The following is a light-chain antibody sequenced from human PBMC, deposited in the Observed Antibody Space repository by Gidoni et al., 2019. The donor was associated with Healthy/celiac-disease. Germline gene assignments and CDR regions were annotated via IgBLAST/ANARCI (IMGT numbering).Light chain of an antibody. V-gene: IGKV3-15*01. CDR1: QSVNSN. J-gene: IGKJ4*02. CDR2: GAS. Sequence: EIVMTKSPATLSVSPGERATLSCRASQSVNSNLAWYQQKPGQAPRLLIYGASTRATGIPARFSGSGSGTEFTLTISSLQSEDFAVYYCQQYNNWPPLTFGGGTKVEIK. CDR3: QQYNNWPPLT.